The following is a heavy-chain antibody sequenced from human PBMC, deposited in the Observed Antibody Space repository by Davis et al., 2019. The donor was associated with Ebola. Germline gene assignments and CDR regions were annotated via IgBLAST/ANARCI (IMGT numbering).Heavy chain of an antibody. CDR2: IIPVFGIL. CDR1: GGTFSSYS. Sequence: SVKVSCKTSGGTFSSYSIGWVRQAPGQGLEWMGRIIPVFGILNYAQTFQGRVTITADKSTNTAYMELSGLRSEDTAVYYCARGYDSSGFRHWGQGTLVTVSS. CDR3: ARGYDSSGFRH. V-gene: IGHV1-69*02. D-gene: IGHD3-22*01. J-gene: IGHJ4*02.